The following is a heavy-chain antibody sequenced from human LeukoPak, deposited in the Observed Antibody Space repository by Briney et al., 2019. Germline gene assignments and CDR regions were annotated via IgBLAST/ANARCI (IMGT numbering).Heavy chain of an antibody. CDR1: GGTFSSYA. V-gene: IGHV1-69*04. D-gene: IGHD2-2*01. CDR2: IIPILGIA. J-gene: IGHJ6*02. CDR3: ARGLVGYCSSTSCYGADYGMDV. Sequence: ASVKVSCKASGGTFSSYAISWVRQAPGQGLEWMGRIIPILGIANYAQKFQGRVTITADKSTSTAYMELSSLRSEDTAVYYCARGLVGYCSSTSCYGADYGMDVWGQGTTVTVSS.